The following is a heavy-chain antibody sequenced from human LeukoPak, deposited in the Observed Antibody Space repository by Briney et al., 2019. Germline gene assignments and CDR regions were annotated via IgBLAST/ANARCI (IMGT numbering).Heavy chain of an antibody. Sequence: SETLSLTCAVYGGYFSGSYWSWIRQPPGKGLEWIGEINHSGGTNYNPSLKSRVTISVDTSKNQCSLKLSSVTAADTAVYYCARYVAVAGTIKWFDPWGQGTLVTVSS. J-gene: IGHJ5*02. V-gene: IGHV4-34*01. CDR2: INHSGGT. CDR3: ARYVAVAGTIKWFDP. CDR1: GGYFSGSY. D-gene: IGHD6-19*01.